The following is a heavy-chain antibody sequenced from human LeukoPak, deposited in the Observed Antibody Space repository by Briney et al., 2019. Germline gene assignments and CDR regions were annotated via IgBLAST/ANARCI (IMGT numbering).Heavy chain of an antibody. V-gene: IGHV3-23*01. D-gene: IGHD3-10*01. CDR2: ISPGGGTT. Sequence: PGGSLRLSCAASGFTFSSYAIHWVRQAPGKGLEWVSSISPGGGTTYYADSVKGRFTISRDNSKNTLYVQMNSLRAEDTAIYYCAKSRSGSSNWALRIFDNWGQGTMVSVSS. CDR3: AKSRSGSSNWALRIFDN. CDR1: GFTFSSYA. J-gene: IGHJ4*02.